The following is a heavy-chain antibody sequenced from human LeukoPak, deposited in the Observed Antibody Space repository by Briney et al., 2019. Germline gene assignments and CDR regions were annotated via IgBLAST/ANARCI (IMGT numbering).Heavy chain of an antibody. CDR2: IYYSGST. J-gene: IGHJ5*02. CDR3: ARGRTIAALPHWFDP. D-gene: IGHD6-6*01. Sequence: TSETLSLTCTVSGGSISSSSYYWDWIRQPPGKGLEWIGSIYYSGSTYYNPSLKSRVAISVDTSKNQFSLKLSSVTAADTAVYYCARGRTIAALPHWFDPWGQGTLVTVSS. CDR1: GGSISSSSYY. V-gene: IGHV4-39*01.